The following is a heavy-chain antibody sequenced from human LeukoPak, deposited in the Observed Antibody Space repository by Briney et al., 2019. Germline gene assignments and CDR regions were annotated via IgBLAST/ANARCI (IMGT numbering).Heavy chain of an antibody. V-gene: IGHV1-69*13. CDR2: IIPIFGTA. D-gene: IGHD5-18*01. CDR3: ASGPAMVYYFDY. Sequence: ASVKVSCKASGYTFTGYYMHWVRQAPGQGLEWMGGIIPIFGTANYAQKFQGRVTITADESTSTAYMELSSLRSEDTAVYYCASGPAMVYYFDYWGQGTLVTVSP. J-gene: IGHJ4*02. CDR1: GYTFTGYY.